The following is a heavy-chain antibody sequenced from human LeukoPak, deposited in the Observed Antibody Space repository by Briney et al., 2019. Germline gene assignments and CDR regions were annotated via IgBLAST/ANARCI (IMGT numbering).Heavy chain of an antibody. CDR1: GFTVSSNY. V-gene: IGHV3-66*02. CDR2: IYSGGST. J-gene: IGHJ3*01. CDR3: AREHIYYYDSSGYVDA. D-gene: IGHD3-22*01. Sequence: PGGSLRLSCAASGFTVSSNYMSWVRQAPGKGLEWVSVIYSGGSTYYADSVKGRFTISRDNSKNTLYLQMNSLRAEDTAVYYCAREHIYYYDSSGYVDAWGQGTMVTVSS.